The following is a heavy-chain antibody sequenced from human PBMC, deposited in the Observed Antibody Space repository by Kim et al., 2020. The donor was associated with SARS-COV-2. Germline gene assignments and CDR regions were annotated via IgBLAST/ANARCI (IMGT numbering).Heavy chain of an antibody. CDR3: ARNPRGYGDYLLDY. Sequence: AQKFQGRVTMTRDTSTSTVYMELSSLRSEDTAVYYCARNPRGYGDYLLDYWGQGTLVTVSS. V-gene: IGHV1-46*01. D-gene: IGHD4-17*01. J-gene: IGHJ4*02.